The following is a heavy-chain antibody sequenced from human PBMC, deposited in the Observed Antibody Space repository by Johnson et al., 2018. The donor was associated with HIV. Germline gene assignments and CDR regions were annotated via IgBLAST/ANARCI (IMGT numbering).Heavy chain of an antibody. J-gene: IGHJ3*02. D-gene: IGHD1-26*01. CDR2: IKEDGNEN. V-gene: IGHV3-7*05. CDR3: ARDWTPAYSGIYYDALDI. Sequence: VQLVESGGGLVQPGGSLRLSCAASGFIISSYWMSWVRQAPGKGLEWVANIKEDGNENNYVDSVKGRFTISRDNAENSLYLQMNGLRAEDTAVYYCARDWTPAYSGIYYDALDIWGQGTMVTVSS. CDR1: GFIISSYW.